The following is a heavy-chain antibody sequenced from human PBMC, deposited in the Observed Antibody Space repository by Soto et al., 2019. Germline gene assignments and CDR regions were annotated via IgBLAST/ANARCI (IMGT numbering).Heavy chain of an antibody. V-gene: IGHV3-11*06. CDR1: GFTFGDSY. J-gene: IGHJ5*02. Sequence: PGGSLRLSCAGSGFTFGDSYMSWIRQAPGKGLEWLSYISPGSRYPAYADSVKGRFTISRDNAKRSLYLQMMSLTAEDTAIYYCVRGGGGGLFDPWGQGTMVTVSS. CDR2: ISPGSRYP. CDR3: VRGGGGGLFDP. D-gene: IGHD2-15*01.